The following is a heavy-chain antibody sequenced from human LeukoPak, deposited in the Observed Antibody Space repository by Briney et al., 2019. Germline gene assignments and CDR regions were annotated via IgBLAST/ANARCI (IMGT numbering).Heavy chain of an antibody. CDR2: INQEGIET. J-gene: IGHJ4*02. D-gene: IGHD2-15*01. CDR3: ASGGPGRWPAYYFDY. V-gene: IGHV3-7*05. Sequence: PGGSLRLSCAASGFSFSSYWMSWVRQAPGKGLEWVANINQEGIETYYVDSVKGRFTISRDNAKNSLFLQMNSLRAEDTAVYYCASGGPGRWPAYYFDYWGQGTLVTVSS. CDR1: GFSFSSYW.